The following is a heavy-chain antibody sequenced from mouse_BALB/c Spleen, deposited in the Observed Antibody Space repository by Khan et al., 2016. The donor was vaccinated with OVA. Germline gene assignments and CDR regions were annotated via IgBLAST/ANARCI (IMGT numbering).Heavy chain of an antibody. CDR2: IWGDGNT. J-gene: IGHJ4*01. CDR1: GFSLTNYG. V-gene: IGHV2-3*01. D-gene: IGHD2-4*01. CDR3: SKPRDDYPDGMDY. Sequence: QVQLKESGPGLVAPSQSLSITCTVSGFSLTNYGVNWVRQPPGKGLEWLGVIWGDGNTNYHSALKSRLSISKANSKSQVFLKLNSLQTDDTATYCCSKPRDDYPDGMDYWGQGTSVTVSS.